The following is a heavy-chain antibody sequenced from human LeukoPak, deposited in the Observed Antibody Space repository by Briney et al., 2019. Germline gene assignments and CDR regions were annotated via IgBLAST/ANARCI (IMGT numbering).Heavy chain of an antibody. V-gene: IGHV3-23*01. Sequence: PGGSLRLSCAASGFTFSTYAMNWVRQAPGKRLDWVSGISGSGGSTYYADSVKGRFIISRDNSKNTLYLQMNSLRAEDTAVYYCANVRYFDWYYFDYWGQGALVTVSS. CDR2: ISGSGGST. D-gene: IGHD3-9*01. J-gene: IGHJ4*02. CDR1: GFTFSTYA. CDR3: ANVRYFDWYYFDY.